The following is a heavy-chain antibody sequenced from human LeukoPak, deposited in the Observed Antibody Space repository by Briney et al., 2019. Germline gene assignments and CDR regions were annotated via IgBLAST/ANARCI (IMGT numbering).Heavy chain of an antibody. D-gene: IGHD6-6*01. CDR2: IYADGGT. CDR1: GFTVSTNF. J-gene: IGHJ4*02. CDR3: ARLAARPY. V-gene: IGHV3-53*01. Sequence: GGSLRLSCAVSGFTVSTNFMSWVRQAPGRGLEWVSIIYADGGTSYADSVNGRFTISRDNSKNTVYLQMSSLRAEDTAVYYCARLAARPYWGQGTLVTVSS.